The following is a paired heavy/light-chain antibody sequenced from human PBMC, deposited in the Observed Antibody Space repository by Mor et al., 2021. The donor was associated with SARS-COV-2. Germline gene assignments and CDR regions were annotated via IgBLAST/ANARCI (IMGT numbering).Light chain of an antibody. CDR1: SSDVGGYNY. CDR2: EVS. Sequence: QSALTQPASVSGSPGQSITISCTGTSSDVGGYNYVSWYQQHPGKAPKLMIYEVSNRPSGVSNRFSGSKSGNTASLTISGLQAEDEADYYCSSKRSSSTLEFGGGTKLTVL. J-gene: IGLJ2*01. CDR3: SSKRSSSTLE. V-gene: IGLV2-14*01.
Heavy chain of an antibody. D-gene: IGHD2-2*02. CDR2: FYYSGST. CDR3: ASILFYYYGMDV. Sequence: QLQLQESGPGLVKPSETLSLTCTVSGGSISSSSYYWGWIRQPPGKGLEWIGSFYYSGSTYYNPSLKSRVTISVDTSKNQFSLKLSSVTAADTAVYYCASILFYYYGMDVWGQGTTVTVSS. J-gene: IGHJ6*02. V-gene: IGHV4-39*01. CDR1: GGSISSSSYY.